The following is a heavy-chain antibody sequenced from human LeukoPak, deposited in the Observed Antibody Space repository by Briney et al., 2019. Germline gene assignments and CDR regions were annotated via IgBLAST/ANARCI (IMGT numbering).Heavy chain of an antibody. CDR3: ATNGGFYGMDV. CDR1: GFTFSSYW. Sequence: GGSLRLSCAASGFTFSSYWMSWVRQAPGKGLEWVANIKQDGSEKYYVDSVKGRFTIPRDNAKNWLYLQMNSLRAEDTAVYYCATNGGFYGMDVWGQGTTVTVSS. CDR2: IKQDGSEK. D-gene: IGHD3-16*01. J-gene: IGHJ6*02. V-gene: IGHV3-7*01.